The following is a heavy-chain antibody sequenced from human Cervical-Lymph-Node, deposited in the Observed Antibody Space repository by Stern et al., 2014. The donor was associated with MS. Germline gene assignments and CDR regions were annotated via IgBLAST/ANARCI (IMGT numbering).Heavy chain of an antibody. CDR3: ARGGTSSCDY. J-gene: IGHJ4*02. Sequence: QLVQSGAEVKKPGASVKVSCKASGYTFTGYYMHWVRQAPGQGPEWMGWINYNSGGTNYAQKVQGRVTVTRDTSIHTVYLALSRLRSDDAAVYYCARGGTSSCDYWGQGTLVTVSS. CDR2: INYNSGGT. V-gene: IGHV1-2*02. D-gene: IGHD1-14*01. CDR1: GYTFTGYY.